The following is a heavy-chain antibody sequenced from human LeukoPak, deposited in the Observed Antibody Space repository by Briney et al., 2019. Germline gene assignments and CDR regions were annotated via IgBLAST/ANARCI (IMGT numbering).Heavy chain of an antibody. CDR3: ARFRAGYCSSTSCRNWSDP. Sequence: GESLKISCKGSGYSFTSYWIGWVRQMPGKGLEWMGIIYPGDSDTRYSPSFQGQVTISADKSISTAYLQWSSLKASDTAMYYCARFRAGYCSSTSCRNWSDPWGQGTLVTVSS. J-gene: IGHJ5*02. V-gene: IGHV5-51*01. CDR1: GYSFTSYW. D-gene: IGHD2-2*01. CDR2: IYPGDSDT.